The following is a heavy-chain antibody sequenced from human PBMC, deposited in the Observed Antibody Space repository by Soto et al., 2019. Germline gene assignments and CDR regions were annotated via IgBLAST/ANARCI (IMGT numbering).Heavy chain of an antibody. CDR3: ARARQYYDCELDP. Sequence: QVQLQESGPGLVKPSQTLSLTCTVSGDSISRGAYYWTWIRQHPGTVLEWIGYISNTGRPYYNPSLKSRLTISLDTSENQFSLKLTSVTAADTAIYYCARARQYYDCELDPWGQGTLVTVSS. J-gene: IGHJ5*02. D-gene: IGHD3-22*01. V-gene: IGHV4-31*03. CDR1: GDSISRGAYY. CDR2: ISNTGRP.